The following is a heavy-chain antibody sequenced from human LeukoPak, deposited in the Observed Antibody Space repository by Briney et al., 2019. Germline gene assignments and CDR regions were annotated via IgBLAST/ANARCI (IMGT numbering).Heavy chain of an antibody. D-gene: IGHD3-10*01. CDR3: AKGSEIPMVRGKADFDY. Sequence: GGSLRLSCAASGFTSSSYGMHWVRQAPGKGLEWVAVISYDGSNKYYADSVKGRFTISRDNSKNTLYLQMNSLRAEDSAVYYSAKGSEIPMVRGKADFDYWGQGTLVTVSS. CDR2: ISYDGSNK. CDR1: GFTSSSYG. J-gene: IGHJ4*02. V-gene: IGHV3-30*18.